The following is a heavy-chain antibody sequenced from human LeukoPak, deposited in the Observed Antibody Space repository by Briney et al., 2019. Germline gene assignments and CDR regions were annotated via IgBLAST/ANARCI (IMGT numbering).Heavy chain of an antibody. Sequence: GRSLRLSCAASGFTFSSYAMHWVRQAPGKGLEWVAVISYDGGNKYYADSVKGRFTISRDNSKNTLYLQMNSLRAEDTAVYYCASGYVGGTPPWGKYYYDSSGYYRFAEYFQHWGQGTLVTVSS. D-gene: IGHD3-22*01. CDR3: ASGYVGGTPPWGKYYYDSSGYYRFAEYFQH. V-gene: IGHV3-30-3*01. CDR1: GFTFSSYA. J-gene: IGHJ1*01. CDR2: ISYDGGNK.